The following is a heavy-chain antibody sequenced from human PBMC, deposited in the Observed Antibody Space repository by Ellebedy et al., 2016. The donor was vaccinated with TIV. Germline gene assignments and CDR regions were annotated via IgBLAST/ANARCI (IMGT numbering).Heavy chain of an antibody. CDR1: GFIFNHYS. J-gene: IGHJ4*02. D-gene: IGHD4-23*01. V-gene: IGHV3-21*01. CDR2: ISSTGYYI. Sequence: GESLKISCAASGFIFNHYSMNWVRQAPGKGLEWISSISSTGYYIYYADSVKGRFTISRDDAKNSLFLQMNSLRAEDTAVYYCARDLRGGNSGPDYWGQGTLVTVSS. CDR3: ARDLRGGNSGPDY.